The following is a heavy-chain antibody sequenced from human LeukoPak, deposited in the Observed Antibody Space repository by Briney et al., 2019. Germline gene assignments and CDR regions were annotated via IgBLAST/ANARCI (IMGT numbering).Heavy chain of an antibody. Sequence: VGSLRLSCAASGFTFSSYSMNWVRQAPGKGLEWVSSISSSSSYIYYADSVKGRFTISRDNAKNSLYLQMNSLRAEDTAVYYCARDWTVDTAMVDEETDYWGQGTLVTVSS. V-gene: IGHV3-21*01. J-gene: IGHJ4*02. CDR1: GFTFSSYS. CDR2: ISSSSSYI. CDR3: ARDWTVDTAMVDEETDY. D-gene: IGHD5-18*01.